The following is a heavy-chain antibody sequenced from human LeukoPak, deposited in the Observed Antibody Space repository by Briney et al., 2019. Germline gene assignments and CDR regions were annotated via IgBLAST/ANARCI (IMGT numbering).Heavy chain of an antibody. CDR3: AKGANLRYFDWLHFDY. D-gene: IGHD3-9*01. CDR2: IRFDGSNE. J-gene: IGHJ4*02. Sequence: PGGSLRLSCAASGFTFGSYGMHWVRQAPGKGLEWVAFIRFDGSNEYYADSVKGRFTISRDNSKNTLSLQMNSLRAEDTAVYYCAKGANLRYFDWLHFDYWGQGTLVTVSS. V-gene: IGHV3-30*02. CDR1: GFTFGSYG.